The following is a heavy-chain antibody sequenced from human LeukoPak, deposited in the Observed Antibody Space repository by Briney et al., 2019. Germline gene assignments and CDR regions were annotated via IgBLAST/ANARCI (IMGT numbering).Heavy chain of an antibody. J-gene: IGHJ3*02. CDR2: INWNGGNT. CDR3: ARPRDGSGSVGAFDI. D-gene: IGHD3-10*01. Sequence: PGGSLRLSCVASGFTFDDYGMSWVRQAPGKGLEWVSGINWNGGNTGYADSVKGRFTISRDNAKNSLYLQMNSLRAEDTAVYYCARPRDGSGSVGAFDIWGQGTMVTVSS. CDR1: GFTFDDYG. V-gene: IGHV3-20*04.